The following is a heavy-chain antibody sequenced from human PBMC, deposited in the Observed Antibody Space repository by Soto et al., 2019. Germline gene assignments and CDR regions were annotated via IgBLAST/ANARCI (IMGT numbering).Heavy chain of an antibody. CDR2: INQDGSEK. V-gene: IGHV3-7*01. CDR1: GFTFSTYW. CDR3: SRSLNS. Sequence: GGSLGLSCAASGFTFSTYWVDWVRQTPGKGLEWVANINQDGSEKNYVDSVKGRFTIYRDNAKNSLYLQMSSLTAEDSALYYCSRSLNSWGQGTLVTVSS. J-gene: IGHJ4*02.